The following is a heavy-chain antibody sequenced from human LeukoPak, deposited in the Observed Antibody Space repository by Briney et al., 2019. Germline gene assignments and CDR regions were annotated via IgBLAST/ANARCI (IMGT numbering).Heavy chain of an antibody. J-gene: IGHJ4*02. V-gene: IGHV3-66*02. CDR1: GFTVSSIY. CDR2: IYSGGST. CDR3: ARGRYQLTPDY. D-gene: IGHD2-2*01. Sequence: GVYLRLSCAASGFTVSSIYMSWVRQAPGKGLEWVSVIYSGGSTYYADSVKGRFTISRDNSKNTLYLQMNSLRAEDTAVYYCARGRYQLTPDYWGQGTLVTVSS.